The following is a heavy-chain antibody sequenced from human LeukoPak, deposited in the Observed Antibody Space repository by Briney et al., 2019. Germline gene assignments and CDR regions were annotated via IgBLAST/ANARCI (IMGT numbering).Heavy chain of an antibody. CDR3: ARHRCSGGSCYPGDY. CDR2: IYYSGST. Sequence: SETRSLTCTVSGGSISSSSYYWGWVRQPPGKGLEWIGSIYYSGSTYYNPSLKSRVTISVDTSKNQFSLKLSSVTAADTAVYYCARHRCSGGSCYPGDYWGQGTLVTVSS. V-gene: IGHV4-39*01. D-gene: IGHD2-15*01. J-gene: IGHJ4*02. CDR1: GGSISSSSYY.